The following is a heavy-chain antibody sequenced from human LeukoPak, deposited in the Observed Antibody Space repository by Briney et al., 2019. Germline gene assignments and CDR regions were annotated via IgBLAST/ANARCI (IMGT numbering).Heavy chain of an antibody. CDR1: GFTFSSYS. J-gene: IGHJ6*03. CDR3: ARPFSYYGRLYYYYYMDV. D-gene: IGHD3-10*01. Sequence: PGGSLRLSCAASGFTFSSYSMNWVRQAPGKGLEWVSSISSSSSYIYYADSVKGRFTISRDNAKNSLYLQMNSLRAEDTAVYYCARPFSYYGRLYYYYYMDVWGKGTTVTISS. V-gene: IGHV3-21*01. CDR2: ISSSSSYI.